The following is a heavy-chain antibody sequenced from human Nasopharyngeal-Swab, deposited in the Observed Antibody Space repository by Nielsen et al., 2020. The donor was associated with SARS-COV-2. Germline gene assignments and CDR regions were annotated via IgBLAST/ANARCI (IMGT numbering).Heavy chain of an antibody. J-gene: IGHJ4*02. CDR1: GFTFSHYW. V-gene: IGHV3-7*01. Sequence: GESLKISCVASGFTFSHYWMTWVRQAPGKGLEWVANINRDGSEQYYGDSYYVDSVRGRFIISRDNAQHSLYLQMNSLRVEDTAIYYCASGEYDYVWGSYRMTYFDNWGQGRLVTVSS. D-gene: IGHD3-16*02. CDR2: INRDGSEQ. CDR3: ASGEYDYVWGSYRMTYFDN.